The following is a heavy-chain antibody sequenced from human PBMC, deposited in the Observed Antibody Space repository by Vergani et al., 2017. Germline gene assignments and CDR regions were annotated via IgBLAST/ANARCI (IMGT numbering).Heavy chain of an antibody. J-gene: IGHJ6*03. CDR1: GYSFTSYW. D-gene: IGHD3-10*01. CDR3: ARHAPLLWFGESHHYCYYYMDV. CDR2: IYPGDSDT. Sequence: EVQLVQSGAEVKKPGESLKISCKGSGYSFTSYWIGWVRQMPGKGLECMGIIYPGDSDTRYSPSFQGQVTISADKSISTAYLQWSSLKASDTAMYYCARHAPLLWFGESHHYCYYYMDVWGKGTTVTVSS. V-gene: IGHV5-51*01.